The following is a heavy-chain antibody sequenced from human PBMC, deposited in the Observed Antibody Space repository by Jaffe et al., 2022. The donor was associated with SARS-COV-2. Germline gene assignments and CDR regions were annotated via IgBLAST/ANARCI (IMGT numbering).Heavy chain of an antibody. CDR2: NYNSGST. D-gene: IGHD1-26*01. Sequence: QVQLQESGPGLVKPSETLSLTCTVSGGSISGYYWSWIRQPPGKGLEWIGYNYNSGSTNYNPSLKSRVTISVDTSKNQFSLKLSSVTAADTAVYYCARGGSSRFDPLGQGTLVTVSS. CDR3: ARGGSSRFDP. J-gene: IGHJ5*02. CDR1: GGSISGYY. V-gene: IGHV4-59*01.